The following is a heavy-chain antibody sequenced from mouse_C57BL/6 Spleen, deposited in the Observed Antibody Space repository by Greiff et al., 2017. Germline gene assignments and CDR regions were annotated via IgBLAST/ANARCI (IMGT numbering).Heavy chain of an antibody. V-gene: IGHV14-4*01. CDR3: TTIGIPFDY. CDR2: IDPENGDT. J-gene: IGHJ2*01. Sequence: VQLQQSGAELVRPGASVKLSCTASGFNIKDDYMHWVKQRPEQGLEWIGWIDPENGDTEYASKFQGKATITADTSSNTAYLQLSSLTSEDTAVYYCTTIGIPFDYWGQGTTLTVSS. CDR1: GFNIKDDY.